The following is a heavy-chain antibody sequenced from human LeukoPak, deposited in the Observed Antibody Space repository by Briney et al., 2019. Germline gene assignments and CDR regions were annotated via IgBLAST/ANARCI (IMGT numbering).Heavy chain of an antibody. CDR3: ARCRPDSSGSADY. J-gene: IGHJ4*02. CDR2: ITGSGGST. D-gene: IGHD6-19*01. V-gene: IGHV3-23*01. CDR1: GFTFSTYA. Sequence: GWSLRLSCAASGFTFSTYAMTWVRQAPGKGLEWVSSITGSGGSTYYADSVKGRFTISRDNSENTVFLQTDSLRAEDTAVYYCARCRPDSSGSADYWGQGTLVTVSP.